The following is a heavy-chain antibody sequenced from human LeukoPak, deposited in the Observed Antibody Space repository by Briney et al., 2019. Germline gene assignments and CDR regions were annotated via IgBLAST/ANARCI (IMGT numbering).Heavy chain of an antibody. Sequence: GGSLRLSCAASGFTFSSYSMNWVRQAPGKGLEWVSYISSSSSTIYYADSVKGRFTISRDNAKNSLYLQMNSLRAEDTAVYYCARVMGRYCSSTSCYVDYWGQGTLVTVSS. D-gene: IGHD2-2*01. CDR2: ISSSSSTI. J-gene: IGHJ4*02. CDR3: ARVMGRYCSSTSCYVDY. V-gene: IGHV3-48*01. CDR1: GFTFSSYS.